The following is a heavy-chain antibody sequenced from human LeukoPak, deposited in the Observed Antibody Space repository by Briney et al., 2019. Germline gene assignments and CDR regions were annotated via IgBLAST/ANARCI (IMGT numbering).Heavy chain of an antibody. CDR3: AHGTMYQLDY. Sequence: GGSLRLSCAASGFIFNSYGMHWVRQAPGKGLEWVSGILGLGGASRTYYADSVKGRFTISRDNSKNTLYLQMNSLRAEDTAVYYCAHGTMYQLDYWGQGTLVTVSS. CDR1: GFIFNSYG. J-gene: IGHJ4*02. V-gene: IGHV3-23*01. CDR2: ILGLGGASRT. D-gene: IGHD2-2*01.